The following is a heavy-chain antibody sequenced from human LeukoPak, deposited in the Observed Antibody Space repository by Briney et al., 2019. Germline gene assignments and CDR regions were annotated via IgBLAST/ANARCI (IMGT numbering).Heavy chain of an antibody. CDR2: INHSGST. J-gene: IGHJ5*02. CDR1: GGSFSGYY. Sequence: SETLSLTCAVYGGSFSGYYWSWIRQPPGKGLEWIGEINHSGSTNYNPSLKSRVTISVDTSKNQFSLKLSSVTAADTAVYYCATRSHYSSPAWFDPWGQGTLVTVSS. CDR3: ATRSHYSSPAWFDP. D-gene: IGHD6-13*01. V-gene: IGHV4-34*01.